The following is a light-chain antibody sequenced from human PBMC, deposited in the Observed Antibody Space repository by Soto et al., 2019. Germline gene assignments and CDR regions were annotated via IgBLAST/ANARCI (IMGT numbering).Light chain of an antibody. CDR3: VLYMGSGISG. Sequence: QTVVTQEPSFSVSPGGTVTLTCGLSSGSVSTGYYPSWYQQNPGQAPRTLIYSTNTRSSGVPDRFSGSILGNKAALTITGAQTDDESDYYCVLYMGSGISGFGGGTKLTFL. V-gene: IGLV8-61*01. J-gene: IGLJ3*02. CDR2: STN. CDR1: SGSVSTGYY.